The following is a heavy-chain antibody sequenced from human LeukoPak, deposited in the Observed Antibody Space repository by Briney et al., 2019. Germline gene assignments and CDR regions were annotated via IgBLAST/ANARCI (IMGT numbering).Heavy chain of an antibody. D-gene: IGHD2-8*01. CDR3: VSLLNGNGPG. CDR2: ITGSGGST. CDR1: GFTFASYA. V-gene: IGHV3-23*01. J-gene: IGHJ4*02. Sequence: PGGSLRLSCAASGFTFASYALSWVRQAPGKGLEWVSTITGSGGSTYYADSVKGRFTISRDNSKNTLYLQMNSLRAEDTAVYYCVSLLNGNGPGGGQGTLVTVSS.